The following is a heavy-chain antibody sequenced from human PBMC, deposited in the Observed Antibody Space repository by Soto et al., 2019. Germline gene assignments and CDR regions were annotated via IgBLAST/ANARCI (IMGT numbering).Heavy chain of an antibody. CDR1: GFTCSSYA. Sequence: EVQLLESGGGLVQPGGSLRLSCAASGFTCSSYAMSWVRQAPGKGLEWVSAISGSGGSTYYADSVKGRFTISRDNSKNTLYLQMNSLRAEDTAVYYCASSGIAAAGSKSYFDYWGQGTLVTVSS. D-gene: IGHD6-13*01. CDR2: ISGSGGST. CDR3: ASSGIAAAGSKSYFDY. V-gene: IGHV3-23*01. J-gene: IGHJ4*02.